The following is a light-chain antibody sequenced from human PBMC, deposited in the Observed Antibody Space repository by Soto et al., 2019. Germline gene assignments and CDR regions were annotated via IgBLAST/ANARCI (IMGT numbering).Light chain of an antibody. V-gene: IGKV3-15*01. CDR2: GAS. J-gene: IGKJ1*01. CDR1: QSVSSS. CDR3: QHFHNWPPWT. Sequence: EVVMTQSPDTLSVSPGERATLSCRASQSVSSSLAWYQQKPGQAPRLLIYGASTRATGVPARFSGSGSGTDCTLTISSLQSEDVAGYYCQHFHNWPPWTFGQGTRVEIK.